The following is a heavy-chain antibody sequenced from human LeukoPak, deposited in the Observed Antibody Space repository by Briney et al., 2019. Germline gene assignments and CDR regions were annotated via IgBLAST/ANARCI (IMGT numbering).Heavy chain of an antibody. J-gene: IGHJ4*02. CDR1: GGSVSSNDYY. CDR3: ARDENSGSYYWYFDY. Sequence: SETLSLTCTVSGGSVSSNDYYWDWIRQPPGMGLEYIGSLYYSGSTYYNPSLKSRVTISVDTSKNQFSLKLNSVTAADTAVYYCARDENSGSYYWYFDYWGQGTLVTVSS. CDR2: LYYSGST. D-gene: IGHD1-26*01. V-gene: IGHV4-39*07.